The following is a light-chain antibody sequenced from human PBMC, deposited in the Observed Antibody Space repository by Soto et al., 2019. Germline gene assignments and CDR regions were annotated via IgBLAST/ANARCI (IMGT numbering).Light chain of an antibody. Sequence: QSALTQPASVSGSPGQSITISCTGTTSDIGSLDFVSWYQQYPGKVPKVIIYEVSGRPSGIPNRFSGSKSGNTASLAITGLQAEDEADYYCQSYDRNLRGWVFGGGTKLTVL. CDR3: QSYDRNLRGWV. J-gene: IGLJ3*02. CDR1: TSDIGSLDF. V-gene: IGLV2-14*01. CDR2: EVS.